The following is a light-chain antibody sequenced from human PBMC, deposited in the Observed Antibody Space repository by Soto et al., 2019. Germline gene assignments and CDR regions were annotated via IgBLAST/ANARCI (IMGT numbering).Light chain of an antibody. CDR2: AAS. CDR3: QQSYIEPWGT. V-gene: IGKV1-39*01. J-gene: IGKJ1*01. Sequence: DIQITQSPSSLSASVGDRVTITCRASQNINNYLNRYQQRPGKAPKLLIYAASTLQSGVPSRFSGSGSGTDFTLAISSLQPEDFATYYCQQSYIEPWGTCGQGTKVDIK. CDR1: QNINNY.